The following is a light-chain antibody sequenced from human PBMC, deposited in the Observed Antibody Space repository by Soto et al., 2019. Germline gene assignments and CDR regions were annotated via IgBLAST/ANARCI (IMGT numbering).Light chain of an antibody. V-gene: IGLV2-14*01. CDR3: TSSTTSSTLV. CDR1: SSDVGGYNY. Sequence: QSALTQPASVSGSPGQSITISCTGTSSDVGGYNYVSWYQQYPGKAPKLMIYDVSNRPSGVSNRFSGSKSGNTASLTISGLQAEDEADYYRTSSTTSSTLVFGTGTKLTVL. CDR2: DVS. J-gene: IGLJ1*01.